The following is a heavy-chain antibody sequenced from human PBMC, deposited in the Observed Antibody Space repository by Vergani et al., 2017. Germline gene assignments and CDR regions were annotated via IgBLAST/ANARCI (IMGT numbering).Heavy chain of an antibody. Sequence: QLQLQESGLGLVKPSQTLSLTCAVSGGSISSDGLSWSWIRQSPGMGLEWIGSIYPSGSTSYNPSLKSRVTMSVDGSKNQLSLKLISVTAADTAVYYCARGGSGPIRFDPWGRGTLVTVSS. CDR1: GGSISSDGLS. CDR3: ARGGSGPIRFDP. V-gene: IGHV4-30-2*06. J-gene: IGHJ5*02. D-gene: IGHD6-25*01. CDR2: IYPSGST.